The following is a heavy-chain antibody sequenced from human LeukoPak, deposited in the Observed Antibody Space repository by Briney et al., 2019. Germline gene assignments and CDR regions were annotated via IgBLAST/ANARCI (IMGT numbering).Heavy chain of an antibody. CDR3: ARVSHLITIFGVGLDY. J-gene: IGHJ4*02. D-gene: IGHD3-3*01. Sequence: ASVKVSCKASGYTFTSYGISWVRQAPGQGLEWMGWISAYNGNTNYAQKLQGRVTMTTDTSTSTAYMELRSLRSDDTAVYYCARVSHLITIFGVGLDYWGQGTLVTVSS. V-gene: IGHV1-18*01. CDR1: GYTFTSYG. CDR2: ISAYNGNT.